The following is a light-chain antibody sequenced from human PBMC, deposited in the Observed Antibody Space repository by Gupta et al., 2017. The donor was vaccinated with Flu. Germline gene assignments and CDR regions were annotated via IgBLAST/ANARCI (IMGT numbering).Light chain of an antibody. CDR1: HSVNYP. V-gene: IGKV3-11*01. J-gene: IGKJ5*01. Sequence: EVVFTQSPATLSLSPGDRATLSCRASHSVNYPLVWYQHKPGQAPRLLINDGSKRATGIPARFSGRGSETDFTLTISRLEPEEFAIYYCQQRGDWPVTFGQGT. CDR2: DGS. CDR3: QQRGDWPVT.